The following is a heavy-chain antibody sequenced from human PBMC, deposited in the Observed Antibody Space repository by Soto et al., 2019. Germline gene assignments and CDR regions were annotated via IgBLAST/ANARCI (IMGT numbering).Heavy chain of an antibody. CDR3: ASHRRETGKYAQPLDD. CDR1: GGSISSTSYY. CDR2: ISYGGST. D-gene: IGHD7-27*01. Sequence: SETMSLTCTVSGGSISSTSYYWGWIRQPPGKGLEWIGSISYGGSTYHNPSLRSRVTISVDTSKSQFSLDLTSVTAADTAVYYGASHRRETGKYAQPLDDWDLGTVVNVSA. J-gene: IGHJ4*02. V-gene: IGHV4-39*01.